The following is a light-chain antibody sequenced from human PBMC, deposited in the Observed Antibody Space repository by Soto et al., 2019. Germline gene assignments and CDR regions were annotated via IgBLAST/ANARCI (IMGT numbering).Light chain of an antibody. CDR3: QQYESTPPS. V-gene: IGKV4-1*01. CDR2: WAS. CDR1: QSVLYSSNNKNY. J-gene: IGKJ2*03. Sequence: DIVMTQPPDSLAVSLGERATINCKSSQSVLYSSNNKNYLAWYQQRPGAPPKPLIYWASTRESRVPDRFSRSGSRTDFTIAIASLHAEDVVVYSCQQYESTPPSFGQGTKLEI.